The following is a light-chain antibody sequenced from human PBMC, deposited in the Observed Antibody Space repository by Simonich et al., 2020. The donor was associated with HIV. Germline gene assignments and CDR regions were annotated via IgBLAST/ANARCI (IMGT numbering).Light chain of an antibody. Sequence: NFMLTQPHSVSESPGKTITISCTRSSASIVSNYVLWYQQRPGSAPTTVIYEDNQRPSGVPDRFSGSIDSSSNSASLTISGLKTEDEADYYCQSYDSSNHVVFGGGTKLTVL. V-gene: IGLV6-57*03. CDR2: EDN. CDR3: QSYDSSNHVV. J-gene: IGLJ2*01. CDR1: SASIVSNY.